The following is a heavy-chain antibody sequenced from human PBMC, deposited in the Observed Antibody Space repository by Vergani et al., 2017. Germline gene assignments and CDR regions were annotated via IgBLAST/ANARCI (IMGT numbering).Heavy chain of an antibody. CDR3: VKDAGSDENFLDS. D-gene: IGHD1-26*01. Sequence: EVQLVESGGGLVQAGRSLRLSCAASGFNFDDYVMHWVRQDPGKGLEWVSALTGGGGSTYYADSFKGRFIISRDNSSDTLYLQMNSLKPEDTAPYYCVKDAGSDENFLDSWCQGTLVTVSS. CDR1: GFNFDDYV. J-gene: IGHJ4*02. V-gene: IGHV3-9*01. CDR2: LTGGGGST.